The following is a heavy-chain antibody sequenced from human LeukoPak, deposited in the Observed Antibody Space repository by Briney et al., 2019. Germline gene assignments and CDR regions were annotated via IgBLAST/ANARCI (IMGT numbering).Heavy chain of an antibody. Sequence: PGGSLRLSCAASGFTFNNYWIHWVRQAPGKGLVWVSSTSTDGSTTVYGDSVKGRFTISRDNGKNTLDLQLNSLRVEDTAVYFCTRTGYRHGMDVWARGPRSPSP. CDR3: TRTGYRHGMDV. CDR1: GFTFNNYW. J-gene: IGHJ6*02. V-gene: IGHV3-74*01. CDR2: TSTDGSTT. D-gene: IGHD3-16*02.